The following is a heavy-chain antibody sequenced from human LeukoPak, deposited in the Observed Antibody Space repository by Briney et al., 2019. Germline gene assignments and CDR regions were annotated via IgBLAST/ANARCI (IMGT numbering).Heavy chain of an antibody. CDR2: ITSSSSYI. CDR3: ARDRDGYTFDI. CDR1: GFTFSTYS. V-gene: IGHV3-21*01. J-gene: IGHJ3*02. D-gene: IGHD5-24*01. Sequence: GGSLRLSCAAPGFTFSTYSMNWVRQAPGKGLKWVSSITSSSSYIYYADSVKGRFTISRDNAQNSLYLQVHSLRGEDTAVYYCARDRDGYTFDIWGQGTMVTVSS.